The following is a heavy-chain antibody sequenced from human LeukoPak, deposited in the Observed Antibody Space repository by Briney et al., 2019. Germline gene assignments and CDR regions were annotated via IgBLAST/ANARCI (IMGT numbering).Heavy chain of an antibody. D-gene: IGHD2-15*01. J-gene: IGHJ4*02. CDR3: ARDWRYCSGGSCYFPSY. CDR2: INPSGGST. V-gene: IGHV1-46*01. Sequence: ASVKVSCKASGYTFTSYYMHWVRQAPGQGLEWMGIINPSGGSTSYAQKFQGRVTMTRDTSTSTVYMELSSLRSEDTAVYYCARDWRYCSGGSCYFPSYWGQGTLVTVSS. CDR1: GYTFTSYY.